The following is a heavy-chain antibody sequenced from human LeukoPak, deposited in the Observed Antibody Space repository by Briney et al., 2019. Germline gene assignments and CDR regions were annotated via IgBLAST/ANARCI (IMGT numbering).Heavy chain of an antibody. CDR1: GFTFSNYV. Sequence: GGSLRLSCAASGFTFSNYVMHWVRQAPGKGLEWVAVIWYDGSNKYYADSVKGRFTISRDNSKNTLYLQMNSLRAEDTAVYYCARVSFYDSSGYYPPDYWGQGTLVTVSS. CDR2: IWYDGSNK. J-gene: IGHJ4*02. D-gene: IGHD3-22*01. CDR3: ARVSFYDSSGYYPPDY. V-gene: IGHV3-33*08.